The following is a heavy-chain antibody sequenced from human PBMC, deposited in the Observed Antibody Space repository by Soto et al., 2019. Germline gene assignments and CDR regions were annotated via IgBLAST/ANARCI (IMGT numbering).Heavy chain of an antibody. J-gene: IGHJ4*02. V-gene: IGHV1-18*04. CDR1: GYTFTSYG. Sequence: ASVKVSCKASGYTFTSYGISWVRQAPGQGLEWMGWISAYNGNTNYAQKLQGRVTMTTDTSTRTADMELRSLRSDDAAVHNCAKRRFGVVIIHYLDYGGQGTTVTAAS. D-gene: IGHD3-3*01. CDR2: ISAYNGNT. CDR3: AKRRFGVVIIHYLDY.